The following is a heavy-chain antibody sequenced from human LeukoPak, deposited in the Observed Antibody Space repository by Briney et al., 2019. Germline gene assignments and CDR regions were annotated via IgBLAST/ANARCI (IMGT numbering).Heavy chain of an antibody. D-gene: IGHD3-22*01. Sequence: SETLSLTCTVSGGSISSVDYYWSWTRQPPWKGLEWIGYIYYSGSTYYNPSLKSRVTISVDTSKNQFSLRLSSVTAADTAVDYCTSSRRYYYDSSGYYAFDIWGQGTMVTVSS. J-gene: IGHJ3*02. CDR3: TSSRRYYYDSSGYYAFDI. V-gene: IGHV4-30-4*08. CDR1: GGSISSVDYY. CDR2: IYYSGST.